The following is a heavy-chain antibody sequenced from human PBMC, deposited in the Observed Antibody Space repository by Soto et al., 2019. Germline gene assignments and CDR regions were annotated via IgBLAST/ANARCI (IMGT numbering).Heavy chain of an antibody. D-gene: IGHD1-26*01. CDR1: GFTFSSYS. V-gene: IGHV3-48*01. CDR2: ISSSSSTI. Sequence: PGGSLRLSCAASGFTFSSYSVNWVRQAPGKGLEWVSYISSSSSTIYYADSVKGRFTISRDNAKNSLYLQMNSLRAEDTAVYYCARELLSPYYYYYMDVWGKGTTVTVSS. CDR3: ARELLSPYYYYYMDV. J-gene: IGHJ6*03.